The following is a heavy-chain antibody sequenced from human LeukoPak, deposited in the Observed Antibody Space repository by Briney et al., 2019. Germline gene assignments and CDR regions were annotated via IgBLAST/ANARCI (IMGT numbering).Heavy chain of an antibody. D-gene: IGHD6-19*01. CDR3: ARDPPPLYSSGWYYFDY. CDR1: GFTFSSYW. V-gene: IGHV3-7*01. Sequence: GGSLRLSCAASGFTFSSYWTSWVRQAPGKGLEWVANIKQDGSEKYYVDSVKGRFTISRDNAKNSLYLQMNSLRAEDTAVYYCARDPPPLYSSGWYYFDYWGQGTLVTVSS. J-gene: IGHJ4*02. CDR2: IKQDGSEK.